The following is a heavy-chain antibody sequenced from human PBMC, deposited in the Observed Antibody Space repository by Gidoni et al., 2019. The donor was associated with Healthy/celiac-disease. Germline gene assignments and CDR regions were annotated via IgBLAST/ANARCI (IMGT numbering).Heavy chain of an antibody. CDR2: ISSSSSTI. CDR3: ARVATAMPYYFDY. CDR1: GFPFSSYS. V-gene: IGHV3-48*01. Sequence: EVQLVESGGGLVQPGGSLRLSCAASGFPFSSYSMNWVRPAPGKGLEWVSYISSSSSTIYYADSVKGRFTISRDNAKNSLYLQMNSLRAEDTAVYYCARVATAMPYYFDYWGQGTLVTVSS. D-gene: IGHD5-18*01. J-gene: IGHJ4*02.